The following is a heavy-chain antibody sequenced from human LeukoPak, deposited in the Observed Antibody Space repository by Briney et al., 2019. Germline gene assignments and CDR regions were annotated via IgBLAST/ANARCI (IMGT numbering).Heavy chain of an antibody. CDR2: IYYSGNS. Sequence: PSETLSLTCTVSGGSISSYYWSWIRQPPGKGLEWIGYIYYSGNSNYNPALKTRVIISVDTSKNQFSLKLSSVTAADTAVYYCARLSYSSGWSNFDYWGQGTLVTVSS. D-gene: IGHD6-19*01. CDR3: ARLSYSSGWSNFDY. V-gene: IGHV4-59*08. CDR1: GGSISSYY. J-gene: IGHJ4*02.